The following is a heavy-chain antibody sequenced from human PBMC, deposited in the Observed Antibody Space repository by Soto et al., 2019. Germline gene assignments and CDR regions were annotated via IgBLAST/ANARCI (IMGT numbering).Heavy chain of an antibody. J-gene: IGHJ6*02. Sequence: SETLSLTCTVSGGSISSYYWSWTRQPPGKGLEWIGYIYYSGSTNYNPSLKSRVTISVDTSKNQFSLKLSSVTAADTAVYYCARETTKYGMDVWGQGTTVTVSS. CDR2: IYYSGST. D-gene: IGHD4-17*01. CDR3: ARETTKYGMDV. CDR1: GGSISSYY. V-gene: IGHV4-59*01.